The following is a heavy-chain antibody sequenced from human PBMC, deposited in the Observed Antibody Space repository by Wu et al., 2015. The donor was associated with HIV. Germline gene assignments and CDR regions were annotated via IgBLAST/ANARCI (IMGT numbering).Heavy chain of an antibody. CDR1: GYIFTTYY. CDR3: ARDGGRGYNYASLDY. CDR2: INPSGGST. D-gene: IGHD5-18*01. Sequence: QVQLVQSGAEVKKPGASVKVSCKASGYIFTTYYMHWVRQALGQGLEWMGVINPSGGSTTYTQKFQDRVTMTRDTSTTTVYMKLSGLRSEDTAIYYCARDGGRGYNYASLDYWGQGTLVTVSS. J-gene: IGHJ4*02. V-gene: IGHV1-46*01.